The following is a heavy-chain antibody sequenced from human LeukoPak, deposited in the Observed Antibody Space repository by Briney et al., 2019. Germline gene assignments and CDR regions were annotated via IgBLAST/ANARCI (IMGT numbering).Heavy chain of an antibody. Sequence: GGSLRLSCAASGFTFSRFGMNWVRQAPGKGLERVSYISSSSSNNIYYADSVKGRFTISRDNAKNSLYLQMNSLRDEDTAVYYCAQKGGADNWGQGTLVTVSS. J-gene: IGHJ4*02. CDR3: AQKGGADN. CDR2: ISSSSSNNI. CDR1: GFTFSRFG. V-gene: IGHV3-48*02. D-gene: IGHD2-15*01.